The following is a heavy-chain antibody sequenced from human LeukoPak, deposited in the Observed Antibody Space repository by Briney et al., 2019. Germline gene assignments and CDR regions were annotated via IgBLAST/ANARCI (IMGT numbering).Heavy chain of an antibody. J-gene: IGHJ4*02. CDR1: GFTFSSYG. CDR2: ISYDGSNK. Sequence: SGGSLRLSCAASGFTFSSYGMHWVRQAPGKGLEWVAVISYDGSNKYYADSVKGRFTISRDNSKNTLYLQMNSLRAEDTAVYYCAKDWYSSSSYYFDYWGQGTLVTVSS. V-gene: IGHV3-30*18. D-gene: IGHD6-13*01. CDR3: AKDWYSSSSYYFDY.